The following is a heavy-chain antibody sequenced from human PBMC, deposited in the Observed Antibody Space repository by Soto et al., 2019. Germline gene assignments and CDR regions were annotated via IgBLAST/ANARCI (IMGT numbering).Heavy chain of an antibody. V-gene: IGHV4-30-4*01. Sequence: QVQLQESGPGLVKPSQTLSLTCTVSGGSISSGDYYWSWIRQPPGKGLEWIGYIYYSGSTYYNPSLKSRVTRSVDTSKNQFALKLSSVTAADTAVYYCARGRAYDCSGGSCYSGVAFDIWGQGTMVTVSS. CDR2: IYYSGST. D-gene: IGHD2-15*01. CDR3: ARGRAYDCSGGSCYSGVAFDI. CDR1: GGSISSGDYY. J-gene: IGHJ3*02.